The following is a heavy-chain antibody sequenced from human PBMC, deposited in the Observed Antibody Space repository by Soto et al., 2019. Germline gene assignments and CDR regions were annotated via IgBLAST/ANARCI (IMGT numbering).Heavy chain of an antibody. CDR2: INAGNGNT. D-gene: IGHD3-22*01. V-gene: IGHV1-3*01. CDR1: GYTFTGYY. J-gene: IGHJ6*02. Sequence: ASVKVSCKASGYTFTGYYIHWVRQAPGQRLEWTGWINAGNGNTKYSEKFQGRVTITRDTSASTAYPELSSLRSEDTAVYYCARDPNDSSAYCHHYYYGMDVWGQGTTVTVSS. CDR3: ARDPNDSSAYCHHYYYGMDV.